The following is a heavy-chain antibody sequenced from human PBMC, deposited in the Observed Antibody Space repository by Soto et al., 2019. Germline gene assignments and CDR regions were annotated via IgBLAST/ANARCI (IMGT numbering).Heavy chain of an antibody. V-gene: IGHV3-23*01. CDR3: AKSLSALFSLGDFKY. CDR1: GFTFSSYA. Sequence: GGSLRLSCAASGFTFSSYALNWVRQAPGKGLEWVAEISGSGTSTYYAPSVKGRFIISSDSSKNTLYLRMYSLRAEDTAMYYCAKSLSALFSLGDFKYWGPGAWSPSPQ. J-gene: IGHJ4*02. CDR2: ISGSGTST. D-gene: IGHD2-21*01.